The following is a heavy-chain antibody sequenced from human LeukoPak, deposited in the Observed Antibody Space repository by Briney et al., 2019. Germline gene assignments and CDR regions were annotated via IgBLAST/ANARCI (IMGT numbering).Heavy chain of an antibody. J-gene: IGHJ4*02. CDR1: GFTFSSYG. V-gene: IGHV3-30*02. D-gene: IGHD3-10*01. Sequence: GGSLRLSCAASGFTFSSYGMHWVRQAPGKGLGWVAFIRYDGSNKYYADSVKGRFTISRDNSKNTLYLQMNSLRAEDTAVYYCAKDFYGSGSYYLDYWGQGTLVTVSS. CDR3: AKDFYGSGSYYLDY. CDR2: IRYDGSNK.